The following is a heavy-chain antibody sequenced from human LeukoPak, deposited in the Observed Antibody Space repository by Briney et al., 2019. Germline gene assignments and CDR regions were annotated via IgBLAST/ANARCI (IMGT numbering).Heavy chain of an antibody. CDR3: ARDYHPISPMVRGVIITSYFDY. CDR1: GYTFTGYY. CDR2: INPNSGGT. J-gene: IGHJ4*02. D-gene: IGHD3-10*01. Sequence: ASVKVSCKASGYTFTGYYMHWVRQAPGQGLEWMGWINPNSGGTNYAQKFQGSVTMTRDTSISTAYMELSRLRSDDTAVYYCARDYHPISPMVRGVIITSYFDYWGQGTLVTVSS. V-gene: IGHV1-2*02.